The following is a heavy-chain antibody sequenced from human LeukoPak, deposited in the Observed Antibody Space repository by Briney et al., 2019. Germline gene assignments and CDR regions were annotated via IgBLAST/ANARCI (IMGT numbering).Heavy chain of an antibody. V-gene: IGHV4-4*07. CDR1: GASIGLYY. CDR2: IYTSGTS. J-gene: IGHJ6*02. CDR3: ARDRAVPHYYYGMDV. D-gene: IGHD6-19*01. Sequence: PSGTLSLTCTVSGASIGLYYWSWIRQPAGKGLEWIGRIYTSGTSNYSPSLKSRVTMSLDLSKNQLSLKLNSVTAADTAIYYCARDRAVPHYYYGMDVWGQGTTVTVSS.